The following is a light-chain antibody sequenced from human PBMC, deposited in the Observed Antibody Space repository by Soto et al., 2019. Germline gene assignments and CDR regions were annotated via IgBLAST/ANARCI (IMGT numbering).Light chain of an antibody. CDR2: EVS. CDR1: NSDVGGYNY. V-gene: IGLV2-14*01. J-gene: IGLJ2*01. CDR3: SSYTSSLTRV. Sequence: QSALTQPASVSGSPGQSITISSTGTNSDVGGYNYVSWYQQHPGKAPKLMIYEVSNRPSGVSNRFSGSKSGNTASLIISGLQAEDEAHYYCSSYTSSLTRVFGGGTKLTVL.